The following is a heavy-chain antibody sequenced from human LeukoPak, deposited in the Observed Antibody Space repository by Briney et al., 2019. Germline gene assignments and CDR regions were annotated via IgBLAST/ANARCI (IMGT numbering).Heavy chain of an antibody. CDR1: GFTFSNYG. J-gene: IGHJ6*03. D-gene: IGHD5-18*01. CDR2: ISGSGGST. Sequence: GGSLRLSCAASGFTFSNYGIHWVRQAPGKGLAWVSAISGSGGSTHYADSVKGRFTISRDNSKNTLYLQMNSLRAEDTAVYYCAKFDGVQLWLPYYYYYMDVWGKGTTVTVSS. V-gene: IGHV3-23*01. CDR3: AKFDGVQLWLPYYYYYMDV.